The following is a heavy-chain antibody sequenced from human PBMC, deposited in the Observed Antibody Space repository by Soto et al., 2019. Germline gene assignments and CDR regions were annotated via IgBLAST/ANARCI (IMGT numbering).Heavy chain of an antibody. CDR2: IDTSGNT. V-gene: IGHV4-4*07. J-gene: IGHJ6*02. CDR3: ARYSNNWFQTEGMDV. CDR1: VDSITTYY. D-gene: IGHD6-13*01. Sequence: SETLSLTCTVSVDSITTYYWSWIRQPAGKGLEWIGRIDTSGNTNYNPSLKSRVTMSVGTSEKQFSLKLTSVTAADTAVYYCARYSNNWFQTEGMDVWGQGTTVTVSS.